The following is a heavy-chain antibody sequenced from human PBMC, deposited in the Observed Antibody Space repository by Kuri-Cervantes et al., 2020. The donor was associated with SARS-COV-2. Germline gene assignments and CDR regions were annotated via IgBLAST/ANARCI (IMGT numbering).Heavy chain of an antibody. CDR2: IYHSGST. Sequence: SETLSLTCAVSGYSIRSGYYWGWIRQPPGKGLEWIGNIYHSGSTYYNPSLKSRVTISVDTSKNQFSLKLSSVTAADTAVYYCARQTYYYDSSGYYDGYYYYMDVWGKGTTVTVSS. D-gene: IGHD3-22*01. V-gene: IGHV4-38-2*01. J-gene: IGHJ6*03. CDR3: ARQTYYYDSSGYYDGYYYYMDV. CDR1: GYSIRSGYY.